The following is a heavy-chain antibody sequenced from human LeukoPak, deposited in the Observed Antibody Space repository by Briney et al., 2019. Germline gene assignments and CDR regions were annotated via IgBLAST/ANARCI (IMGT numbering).Heavy chain of an antibody. Sequence: ASVKVSCKASGYTFTGYYMHWVRQAPGQGLEWMGWINPNSGGTNYAQKFQGRVTMTRDTSISTAYMELSRLRSDDTAVYYCARDLSSSWPLNWFDPWGQGTLVTVSS. V-gene: IGHV1-2*02. CDR2: INPNSGGT. D-gene: IGHD6-13*01. CDR1: GYTFTGYY. J-gene: IGHJ5*02. CDR3: ARDLSSSWPLNWFDP.